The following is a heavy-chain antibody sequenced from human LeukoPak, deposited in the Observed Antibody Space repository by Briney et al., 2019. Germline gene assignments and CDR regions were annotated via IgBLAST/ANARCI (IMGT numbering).Heavy chain of an antibody. V-gene: IGHV1-2*06. CDR3: ASLSGITGTTPFDY. CDR1: GYTFTGYY. J-gene: IGHJ4*02. Sequence: ASVKVSCKASGYTFTGYYMHWVRQAPGQGLEWTGRINPNSGGTNYAQKFQGRVTMTRDTSISTAYMELSRLRSDDTAVYYCASLSGITGTTPFDYWGQGTLVTVSS. CDR2: INPNSGGT. D-gene: IGHD1-7*01.